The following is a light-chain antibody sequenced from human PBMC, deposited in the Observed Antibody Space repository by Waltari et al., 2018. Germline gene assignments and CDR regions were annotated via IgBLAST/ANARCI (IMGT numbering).Light chain of an antibody. CDR2: AAS. J-gene: IGKJ1*01. Sequence: DIQMTQSPSSLSASVGDPVTVTCRASQNIRTHLNWYQQKPATAPKLLIYAASTLHRGVPSRFSGSGSGTDFTLTVTNLQPDDFAIYFCQQSFSSPWTFGQGTRV. CDR1: QNIRTH. CDR3: QQSFSSPWT. V-gene: IGKV1-39*01.